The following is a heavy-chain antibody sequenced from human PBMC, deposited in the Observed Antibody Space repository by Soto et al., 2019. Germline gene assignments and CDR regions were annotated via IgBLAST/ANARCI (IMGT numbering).Heavy chain of an antibody. CDR2: IIPIFGTA. CDR3: ATDRGVALAPLSILYFQQ. V-gene: IGHV1-69*13. D-gene: IGHD2-21*01. CDR1: GGTFSSYA. J-gene: IGHJ1*01. Sequence: SVKVSCKASGGTFSSYAISWVRQAPGRGLEWMGGIIPIFGTANYAQKFQGRVTITADESTSTAYMELSSLRSEDTAVYYCATDRGVALAPLSILYFQQWGQGTVVTVSS.